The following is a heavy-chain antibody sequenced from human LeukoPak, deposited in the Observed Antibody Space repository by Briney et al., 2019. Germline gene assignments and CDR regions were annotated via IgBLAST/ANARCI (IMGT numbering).Heavy chain of an antibody. CDR3: ARDTYYGSGSRDAFDI. D-gene: IGHD3-10*01. CDR2: IYYSGST. J-gene: IGHJ3*02. V-gene: IGHV4-30-4*01. CDR1: GDSISSDEYF. Sequence: SQTLSLTCTVSGDSISSDEYFWNWIRQPPGKGLEWIGYIYYSGSTYYNPSLKSRVTISVDTSKNQFSLKLSSVTAADTAVYYCARDTYYGSGSRDAFDIWGQGTMVTVSS.